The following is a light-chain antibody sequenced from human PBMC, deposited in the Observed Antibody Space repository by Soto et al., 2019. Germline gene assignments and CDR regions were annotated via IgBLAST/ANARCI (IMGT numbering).Light chain of an antibody. Sequence: QSVLTQPPSVSAAPGQKVTISCSGSGSNIGKNYVSWYQQVPGTAPKLLIYDNNKRPSGIPNRFSGSKSGTSASLTISGLQAEDEADYYCSSYTSTATRVFGGGTKLTVL. V-gene: IGLV1-51*01. CDR1: GSNIGKNY. J-gene: IGLJ3*02. CDR3: SSYTSTATRV. CDR2: DNN.